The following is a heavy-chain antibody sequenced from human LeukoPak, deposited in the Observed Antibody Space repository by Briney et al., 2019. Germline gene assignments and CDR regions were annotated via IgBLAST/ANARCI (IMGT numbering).Heavy chain of an antibody. J-gene: IGHJ6*03. CDR3: ARGPPRGKYYYMDV. CDR1: GFTFSSFD. Sequence: GGSLRLSCAASGFTFSSFDKHRVRHPTGQGLELVSTIGTASDTYYPGSVEGRFTLSRDNAKNSLYLQMNSLTAGDTAVYYCARGPPRGKYYYMDVWGKGTTVTVSS. V-gene: IGHV3-13*01. CDR2: IGTASDT. D-gene: IGHD1-1*01.